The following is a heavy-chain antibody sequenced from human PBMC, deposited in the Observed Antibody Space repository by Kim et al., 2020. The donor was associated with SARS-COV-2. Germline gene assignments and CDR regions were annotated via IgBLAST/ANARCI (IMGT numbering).Heavy chain of an antibody. J-gene: IGHJ4*02. D-gene: IGHD2-15*01. V-gene: IGHV3-11*06. Sequence: DSVKGRFTISRDNAKNSLYLQMNSLRAEDTAVYYCARGGVVVVAASLFDYWGQGTLVTVSS. CDR3: ARGGVVVVAASLFDY.